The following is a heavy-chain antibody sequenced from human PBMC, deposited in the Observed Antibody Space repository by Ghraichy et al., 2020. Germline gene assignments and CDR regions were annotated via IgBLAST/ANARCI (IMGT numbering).Heavy chain of an antibody. CDR3: ARDTDHRVDS. Sequence: GGSLRLSCAASGFTFSNHYMTWVRQTPGKGLEWVANIKEDGRQAYYVDSVRGRFTISRDNAKNSLYLQMNSLRVEDTAVYYCARDTDHRVDSWGQGTLVAVSS. D-gene: IGHD1-14*01. V-gene: IGHV3-7*01. CDR2: IKEDGRQA. J-gene: IGHJ4*02. CDR1: GFTFSNHY.